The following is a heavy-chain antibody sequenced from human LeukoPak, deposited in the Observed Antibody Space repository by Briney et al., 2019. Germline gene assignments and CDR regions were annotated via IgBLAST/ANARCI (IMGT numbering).Heavy chain of an antibody. V-gene: IGHV1-18*01. CDR3: VRDPAPLRGSGNVDWLDP. J-gene: IGHJ5*02. CDR2: IRGHNGNT. D-gene: IGHD3-10*01. Sequence: ASVKVSCKASGYTFTTYGISWVRQAPGQGLEWMGWIRGHNGNTEYAQKFQGRVTMTTDTSTSTAYMELRSLRSDDTATYYCVRDPAPLRGSGNVDWLDPWGQGTLVTVSS. CDR1: GYTFTTYG.